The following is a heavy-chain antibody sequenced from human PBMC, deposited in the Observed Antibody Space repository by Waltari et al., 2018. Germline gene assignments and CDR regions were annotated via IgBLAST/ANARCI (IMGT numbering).Heavy chain of an antibody. CDR3: AKDRWGGANYFDY. Sequence: VQLVESGGGLVQPGGSLRLSCTASGFTLSAFAMTWVRQAPGKGLEWGSTVDTSGATYYAESVKGRFSISRDTSRNILYLEMSSLRTDDTALYFCAKDRWGGANYFDYWGQGTLATVPS. J-gene: IGHJ4*02. V-gene: IGHV3-23*04. CDR2: VDTSGAT. D-gene: IGHD2-21*01. CDR1: GFTLSAFA.